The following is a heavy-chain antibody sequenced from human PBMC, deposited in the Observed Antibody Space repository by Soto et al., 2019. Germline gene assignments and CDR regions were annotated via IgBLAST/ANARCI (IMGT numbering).Heavy chain of an antibody. D-gene: IGHD2-15*01. CDR1: GFTFSSYG. J-gene: IGHJ4*02. CDR2: ISYDGSNK. Sequence: QVQLVESGGGVVQPGRSLRLSCAASGFTFSSYGMHWVRQAPGKGLEWVAVISYDGSNKYYADSVKGRFTISRDNSKNTVYLQMTSLRAEDTAVYYCAKARLGYCSGGSCYSLDYWGQGTLVTVSS. V-gene: IGHV3-30*18. CDR3: AKARLGYCSGGSCYSLDY.